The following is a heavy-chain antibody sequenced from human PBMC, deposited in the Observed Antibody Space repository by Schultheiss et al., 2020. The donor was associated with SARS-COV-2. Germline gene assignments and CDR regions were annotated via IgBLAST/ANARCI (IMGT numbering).Heavy chain of an antibody. CDR1: GFTFSSYA. CDR2: ISYDGSNK. V-gene: IGHV3-30*07. CDR3: AKGGRWRQLVLDMDV. Sequence: GGSLRLSCAASGFTFSSYAMHWVRQAPGKGLEWVAVISYDGSNKYYADSVKGRFTISRDNSKNTLYLQMNSLRAEDTAVYYCAKGGRWRQLVLDMDVWGKGTTVTVSS. D-gene: IGHD6-13*01. J-gene: IGHJ6*03.